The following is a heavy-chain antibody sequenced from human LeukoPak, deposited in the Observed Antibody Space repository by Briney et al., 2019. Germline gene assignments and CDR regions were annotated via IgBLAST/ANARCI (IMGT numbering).Heavy chain of an antibody. D-gene: IGHD6-13*01. CDR1: GFTFSSYW. V-gene: IGHV3-7*05. CDR3: VRSSSWSNFDY. J-gene: IGHJ4*02. CDR2: IKEDGSEK. Sequence: PGGSLRLSRAASGFTFSSYWMSWVRQAPGKGLEWVANIKEDGSEKHYVDSVKGRFTTSRDNAKNSLYLQMSSLRGDDTAVYYCVRSSSWSNFDYWGQGTLVTVSS.